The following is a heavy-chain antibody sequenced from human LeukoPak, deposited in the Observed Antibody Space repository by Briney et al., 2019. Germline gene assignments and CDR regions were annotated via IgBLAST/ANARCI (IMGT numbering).Heavy chain of an antibody. V-gene: IGHV3-7*01. CDR3: ARLLVGSY. J-gene: IGHJ4*02. CDR2: IGQDGGEK. Sequence: GGSLRLSCAASGFTFSNYWMTWVRQAPGKGLEWVANIGQDGGEKYYVDSVKGRFTISRDNTKDSLYLQMNSLGAEDTALYYCARLLVGSYWGRGTLVTVSS. D-gene: IGHD2-8*02. CDR1: GFTFSNYW.